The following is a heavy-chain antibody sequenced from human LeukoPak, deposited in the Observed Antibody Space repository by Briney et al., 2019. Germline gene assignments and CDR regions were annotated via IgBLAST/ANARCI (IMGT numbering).Heavy chain of an antibody. V-gene: IGHV3-30*18. CDR3: AKKWSD. J-gene: IGHJ3*01. CDR2: ISYDGSNK. D-gene: IGHD1-26*01. Sequence: GRSLRLSCAASGFTFSSYGMHWVRQAPGKGLEWVAVISYDGSNKYYADSVKGRFTISRDNSKNTLYLQMNSLRAEDTAVYYCAKKWSDWGQGTMVTVSS. CDR1: GFTFSSYG.